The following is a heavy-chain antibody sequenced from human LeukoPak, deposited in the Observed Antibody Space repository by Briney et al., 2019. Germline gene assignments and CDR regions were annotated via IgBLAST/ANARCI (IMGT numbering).Heavy chain of an antibody. Sequence: GGSLRLSCAASGFTVISNYMSWVRQAPGKGLEWVSIIDRGGSTYYADSVKGRFTISRDNSKSTLYLQMNSLRGEDTAVYYCASRDRGYYYGMDVWGQGTTVTVSS. CDR3: ASRDRGYYYGMDV. V-gene: IGHV3-53*01. J-gene: IGHJ6*02. CDR2: IDRGGST. D-gene: IGHD5-24*01. CDR1: GFTVISNY.